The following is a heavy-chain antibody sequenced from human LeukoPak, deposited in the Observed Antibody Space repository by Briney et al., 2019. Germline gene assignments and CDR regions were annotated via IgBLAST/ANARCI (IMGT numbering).Heavy chain of an antibody. V-gene: IGHV1-2*06. CDR3: ARDPTYYDILTGRPINWFDP. CDR1: GYTFTGYY. D-gene: IGHD3-9*01. Sequence: ASVKVSCKASGYTFTGYYMHWVRQAPGQGLEWMGRINPSSGGTNYAQKFQGRVTMTRDTSISTAYMELSRLRSDDTAVYYCARDPTYYDILTGRPINWFDPWGQRTLVTVSS. J-gene: IGHJ5*02. CDR2: INPSSGGT.